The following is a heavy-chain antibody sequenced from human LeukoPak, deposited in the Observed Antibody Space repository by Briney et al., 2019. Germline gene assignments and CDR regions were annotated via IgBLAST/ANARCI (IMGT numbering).Heavy chain of an antibody. CDR2: IYYSGST. J-gene: IGHJ4*02. CDR3: ATGAPRYSSSSIDY. V-gene: IGHV4-30-4*08. CDR1: GGSISSGDYY. D-gene: IGHD6-6*01. Sequence: SETLSLTCTVSGGSISSGDYYWSWIRQPPGKGLEWIGYIYYSGSTYYNPSLKSRVTISVDTSKNQFSLKLSSVTAADTAVYYCATGAPRYSSSSIDYWGQGTLVTVSS.